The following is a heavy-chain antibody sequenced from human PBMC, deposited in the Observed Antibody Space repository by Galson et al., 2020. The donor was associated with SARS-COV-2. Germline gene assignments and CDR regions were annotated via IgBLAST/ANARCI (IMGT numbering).Heavy chain of an antibody. CDR1: GASISSGTFY. Sequence: ETSETRSLTCTVSGASISSGTFYWGWIRQPPGKGLEWIGTIYYRGSTSYNPSLSSRVTISRDMSKNQFTLNLISVTAADTAVYYCAGSALIASWLEQYNFFGMDVWGQGTTVTVSS. CDR2: IYYRGST. J-gene: IGHJ6*02. V-gene: IGHV4-39*01. D-gene: IGHD6-19*01. CDR3: AGSALIASWLEQYNFFGMDV.